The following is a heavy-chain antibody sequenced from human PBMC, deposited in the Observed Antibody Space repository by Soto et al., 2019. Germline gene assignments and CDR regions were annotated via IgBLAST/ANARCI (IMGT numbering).Heavy chain of an antibody. J-gene: IGHJ4*02. CDR3: ARVDCSGGSCYSGRFDY. V-gene: IGHV1-46*03. Sequence: ASVKVSCKASGYTFTSYYMHWVRQAPGQGLEWMGIINPSGGSTSYAQKFQGRVTMTRDTSTSTVYMELSSLRSEDTAVYYCARVDCSGGSCYSGRFDYWGQGTLVTVSS. CDR1: GYTFTSYY. D-gene: IGHD2-15*01. CDR2: INPSGGST.